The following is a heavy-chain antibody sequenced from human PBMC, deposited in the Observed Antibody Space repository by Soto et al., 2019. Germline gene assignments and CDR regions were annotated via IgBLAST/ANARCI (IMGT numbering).Heavy chain of an antibody. D-gene: IGHD2-21*01. Sequence: SGPTLVNPTQTLTLTCTFSGFSLSTLGTCVTWIRQPPGKALEWLALINWDNNEYYNPSLKTRLNISRDTSKNQVVLTMTNVDPVDTATYYCARIPHYSDSYYMDYWGQGTLVTVSS. CDR1: GFSLSTLGTC. J-gene: IGHJ4*02. V-gene: IGHV2-70*01. CDR2: INWDNNE. CDR3: ARIPHYSDSYYMDY.